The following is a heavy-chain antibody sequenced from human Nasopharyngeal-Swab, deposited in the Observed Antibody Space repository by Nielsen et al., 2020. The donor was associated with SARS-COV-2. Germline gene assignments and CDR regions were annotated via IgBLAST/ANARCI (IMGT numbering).Heavy chain of an antibody. CDR3: ARVWEDWNYGDY. CDR1: GYTFTTYG. V-gene: IGHV1-18*01. D-gene: IGHD1-7*01. Sequence: ASVKVSCKASGYTFTTYGISWVRQAPGQGLEWMGWLSAYNGNRNYAQKFQGRVTMTTDTSTSTAYMELRSLRSDDTALYHCARVWEDWNYGDYWGQGTLVTVSS. CDR2: LSAYNGNR. J-gene: IGHJ4*02.